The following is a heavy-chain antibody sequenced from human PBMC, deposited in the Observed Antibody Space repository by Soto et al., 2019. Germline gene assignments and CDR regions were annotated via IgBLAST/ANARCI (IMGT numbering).Heavy chain of an antibody. Sequence: GGSLRLSCAASGFTFSSYSMSWVRQAPGKGLEWVSYISSSSSTIYYADSVKGRFTISRDNAKNSLYLQMNSLRDEDTAVYYCARDQGIAAAGTFNGYYYGMDVWGQGTTVTVSS. V-gene: IGHV3-48*02. CDR3: ARDQGIAAAGTFNGYYYGMDV. CDR2: ISSSSSTI. CDR1: GFTFSSYS. D-gene: IGHD6-13*01. J-gene: IGHJ6*02.